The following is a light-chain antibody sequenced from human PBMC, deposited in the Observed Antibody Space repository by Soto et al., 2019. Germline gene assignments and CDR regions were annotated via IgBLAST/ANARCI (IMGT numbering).Light chain of an antibody. CDR1: QSVTSSY. V-gene: IGKV3-15*01. Sequence: TLSPFTVSLSPGQRDTLSCRASQSVTSSYLAWYQQKPGQAPRLLIYGASTRATGIPARFSGSGSGTEFTLTISCLQSEDFAVYYCQQYNNWPPVTFGQGTKVDIK. J-gene: IGKJ1*01. CDR3: QQYNNWPPVT. CDR2: GAS.